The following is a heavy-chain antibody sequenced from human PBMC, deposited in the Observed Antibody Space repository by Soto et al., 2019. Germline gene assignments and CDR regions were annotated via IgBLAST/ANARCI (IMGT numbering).Heavy chain of an antibody. D-gene: IGHD1-26*01. Sequence: ASVKVSCKPSGYSFTNFYVHWVRQAPGQGLEWMGIIDPSSGTTSYTQKFQGRVTMTRDTSMSTVYMELSSLRSEDKAVYYCARETRSVGATSGRRYDYWGQGTLVTVSS. V-gene: IGHV1-46*01. CDR1: GYSFTNFY. J-gene: IGHJ4*02. CDR2: IDPSSGTT. CDR3: ARETRSVGATSGRRYDY.